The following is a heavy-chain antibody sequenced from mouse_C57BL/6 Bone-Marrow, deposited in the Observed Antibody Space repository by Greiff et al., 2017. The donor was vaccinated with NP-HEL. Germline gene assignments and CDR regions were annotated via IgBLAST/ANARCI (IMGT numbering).Heavy chain of an antibody. CDR3: ASSSTPY. Sequence: VQVVESGPELVKPGASVKLSCKASGYTFTSYDINWVKQRPGQGLEWIGWIYPRDGSTKYNAKFKGKATLTVDTSSSTAYMELHSLTSEDSAVYFCASSSTPYWGQGTLVTVSA. CDR1: GYTFTSYD. CDR2: IYPRDGST. J-gene: IGHJ3*01. D-gene: IGHD1-1*01. V-gene: IGHV1-85*01.